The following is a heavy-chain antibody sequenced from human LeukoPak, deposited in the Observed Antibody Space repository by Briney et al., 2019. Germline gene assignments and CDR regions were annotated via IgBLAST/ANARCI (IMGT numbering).Heavy chain of an antibody. Sequence: GGSLRLSCAASGFPFTNYAMGWVRQAPGKGLEWVSGISDSGGATYYADSVKGRFTISRDNSKNTLYLQMNNLRAEDTAVYFCVRDQSSSWYCFDYWGQGTLVTVSS. V-gene: IGHV3-23*01. CDR1: GFPFTNYA. D-gene: IGHD6-13*01. CDR2: ISDSGGAT. J-gene: IGHJ4*02. CDR3: VRDQSSSWYCFDY.